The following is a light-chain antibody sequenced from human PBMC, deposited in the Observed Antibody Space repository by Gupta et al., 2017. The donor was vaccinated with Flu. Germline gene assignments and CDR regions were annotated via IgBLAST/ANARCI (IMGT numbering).Light chain of an antibody. J-gene: IGLJ2*01. Sequence: QSVLTQAPSASGTPGQRVFISCSGSSSNIGTNTVKWYQQFPGAAPRVLIYSNNQRPSGVPDRFFGSKSGTSAPLAINGLQPEDEGDYYCAVWDDALNALLFGGGTKLTVL. CDR1: SSNIGTNT. V-gene: IGLV1-44*01. CDR3: AVWDDALNALL. CDR2: SNN.